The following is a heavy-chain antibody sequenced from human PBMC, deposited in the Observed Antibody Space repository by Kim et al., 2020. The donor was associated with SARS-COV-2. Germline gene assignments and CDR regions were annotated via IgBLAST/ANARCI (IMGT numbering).Heavy chain of an antibody. D-gene: IGHD2-2*01. CDR3: ARAIRTGSSSYDVPEYYYYYYGMDV. CDR1: GYTFTSYD. V-gene: IGHV1-8*01. Sequence: ASVKVSCKASGYTFTSYDINWVRQATGQGLEWMGWMNPNSGNTGYAQKFQGRVTMTRNTSISTAYMELSSLRSEDTAVYYCARAIRTGSSSYDVPEYYYYYYGMDVWGQGTTVTVSS. CDR2: MNPNSGNT. J-gene: IGHJ6*02.